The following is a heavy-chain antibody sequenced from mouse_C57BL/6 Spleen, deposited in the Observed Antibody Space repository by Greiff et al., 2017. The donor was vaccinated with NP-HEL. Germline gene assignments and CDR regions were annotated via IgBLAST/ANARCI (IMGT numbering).Heavy chain of an antibody. CDR1: GFTFSDYY. Sequence: EVKLAESEGGLVQPGSSMKLSCTASGFTFSDYYMAWVRQVPEKGLEWVANINYDGSSTYYLDSLKSRFIISRDNAKNILYLQMSSLKSEDTATYYCARDAYYYGSSGWYFDVWGTGTTVTVSS. V-gene: IGHV5-16*01. J-gene: IGHJ1*03. D-gene: IGHD1-1*01. CDR3: ARDAYYYGSSGWYFDV. CDR2: INYDGSST.